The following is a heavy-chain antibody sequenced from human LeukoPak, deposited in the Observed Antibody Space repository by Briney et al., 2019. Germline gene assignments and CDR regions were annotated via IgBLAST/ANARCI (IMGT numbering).Heavy chain of an antibody. J-gene: IGHJ5*02. Sequence: GASVKVSCKASGYTFTGYYMHWVRQAPGQGLEWMGWINPNSGGTNYAQKFQGRVTMTRDTSISTAHMELSRLRSDDTAVYYCARGLNSGSYTQFDPWGQGTLVTVSS. CDR1: GYTFTGYY. V-gene: IGHV1-2*02. CDR3: ARGLNSGSYTQFDP. CDR2: INPNSGGT. D-gene: IGHD1-26*01.